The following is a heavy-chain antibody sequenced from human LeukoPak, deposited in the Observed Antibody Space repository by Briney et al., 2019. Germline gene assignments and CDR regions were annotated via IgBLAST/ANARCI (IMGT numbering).Heavy chain of an antibody. V-gene: IGHV1-2*02. J-gene: IGHJ5*02. Sequence: ASVKVSCKASGYTLTGYYMHWVRQAPGQGREWMGWINPNSGGTNYAQKFQGRVTMTRDTSISTAYMELSRLRSDDPAVYYCARDGVLLWFGEFTARNWFDPWGQGTLVTVSS. D-gene: IGHD3-10*01. CDR3: ARDGVLLWFGEFTARNWFDP. CDR1: GYTLTGYY. CDR2: INPNSGGT.